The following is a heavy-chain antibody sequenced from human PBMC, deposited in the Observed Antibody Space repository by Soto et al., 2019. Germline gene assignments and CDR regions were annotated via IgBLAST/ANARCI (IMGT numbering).Heavy chain of an antibody. Sequence: SETLSLTCAVYGGSFSGYYWSWIRQPPGKGLEWIGEINHSGSTNYNPSLKSRVTISVDTSKNQFSLKLSSVTAADTAVYYCARVAFITMVRGVILRGNYYYYYGMDVWGQGTTVTV. D-gene: IGHD3-10*01. J-gene: IGHJ6*02. CDR3: ARVAFITMVRGVILRGNYYYYYGMDV. CDR2: INHSGST. V-gene: IGHV4-34*01. CDR1: GGSFSGYY.